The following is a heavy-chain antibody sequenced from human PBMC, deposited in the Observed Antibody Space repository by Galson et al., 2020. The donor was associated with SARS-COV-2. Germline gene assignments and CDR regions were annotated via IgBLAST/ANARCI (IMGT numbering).Heavy chain of an antibody. CDR2: IYTSGST. CDR3: ARECAYYYDSSGYSNWFDP. Sequence: SETLSLTCTVSGDSISSGSYYWSWIRQPAGKGLEWIGHIYTSGSTNYNPSLKSRVTISVDTSKNQFSLKLSSVTAADTAVYYCARECAYYYDSSGYSNWFDPWGQGTLVTVSS. CDR1: GDSISSGSYY. D-gene: IGHD3-22*01. V-gene: IGHV4-61*09. J-gene: IGHJ5*02.